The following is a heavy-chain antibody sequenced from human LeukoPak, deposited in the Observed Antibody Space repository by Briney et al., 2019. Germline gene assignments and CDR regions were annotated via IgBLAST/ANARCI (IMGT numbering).Heavy chain of an antibody. Sequence: GGSLRLSCAASGFTFSSYAMSWVRQAPGKGLEWVSAIGGSGGSTYYADSVKGRFTISRDNSKNSLYLQMNSLRAEDTAVYYCAREGSDWNYYYYMDVWGKGTTVTISS. J-gene: IGHJ6*03. CDR3: AREGSDWNYYYYMDV. D-gene: IGHD6-19*01. V-gene: IGHV3-23*01. CDR2: IGGSGGST. CDR1: GFTFSSYA.